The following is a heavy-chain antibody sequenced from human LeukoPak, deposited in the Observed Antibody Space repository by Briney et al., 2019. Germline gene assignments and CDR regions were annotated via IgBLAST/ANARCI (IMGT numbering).Heavy chain of an antibody. J-gene: IGHJ4*02. V-gene: IGHV3-74*01. CDR1: GFTFSSYW. D-gene: IGHD4-11*01. CDR3: ARDPGLHPALGFDY. CDR2: INTDRSST. Sequence: GGSLRLSCAASGFTFSSYWMHWVRQAPGKGLVWVSRINTDRSSTSYADSVKGRFTISRDNAKNTLYLQMNSLRAEDTAVYYCARDPGLHPALGFDYWGQGTLVTVSS.